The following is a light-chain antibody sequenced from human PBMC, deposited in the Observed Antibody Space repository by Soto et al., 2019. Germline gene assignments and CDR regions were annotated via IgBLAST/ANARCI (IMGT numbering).Light chain of an antibody. V-gene: IGKV3-15*01. CDR1: QSVNNN. CDR3: QQYNNKPPWR. J-gene: IGKJ1*01. Sequence: EIVMTQSPPTLSLSPGERATISCRASQSVNNNLAWYQQRPGQPPRLLIYGASTRATGIPARFSGSGSGTEVDLTINSLQTEDFAVYYCQQYNNKPPWRFGQGTKVEIK. CDR2: GAS.